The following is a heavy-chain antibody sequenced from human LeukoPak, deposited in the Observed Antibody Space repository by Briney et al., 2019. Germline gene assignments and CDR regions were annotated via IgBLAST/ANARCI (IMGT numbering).Heavy chain of an antibody. Sequence: GGSLRLSCAASGFTFSSYSMNWVRQAPGKGLEWVSYISSSSTIYYADSVKGRFTISRDNAKNSLYLQMNSLRAEDTAVYYCARGVGALFGDYYYYMDVWGKGTTVTISS. J-gene: IGHJ6*03. CDR1: GFTFSSYS. V-gene: IGHV3-48*01. CDR2: ISSSSTI. D-gene: IGHD2-21*01. CDR3: ARGVGALFGDYYYYMDV.